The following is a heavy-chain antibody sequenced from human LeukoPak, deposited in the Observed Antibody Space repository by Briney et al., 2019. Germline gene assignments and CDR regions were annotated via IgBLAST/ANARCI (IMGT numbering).Heavy chain of an antibody. V-gene: IGHV3-7*01. CDR2: TNQDGSKN. J-gene: IGHJ4*02. CDR1: EFTFSNNW. D-gene: IGHD6-19*01. CDR3: ATTVAGYPDDYLDF. Sequence: GGSLRLSCVVSEFTFSNNWMSWVRQAPGKGLERVAHTNQDGSKNYYVDSVKGRFTISRDNAKNSLYLKMNSLRAEDTAVYYCATTVAGYPDDYLDFWGQGTLVTVSS.